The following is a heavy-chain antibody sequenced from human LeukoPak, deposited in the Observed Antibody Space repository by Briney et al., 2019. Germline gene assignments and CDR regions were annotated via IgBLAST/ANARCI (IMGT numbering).Heavy chain of an antibody. Sequence: PGGSLRLSCAASGFTFSSYAMSWVRQAPGKGLEWVSAISGSGGSTYYADSVKGRFTISRDNSKNTLYLQMNSLKTEDTAGYYCIRVRQLYYFDSGGQGTLATVSS. D-gene: IGHD1-1*01. V-gene: IGHV3-23*01. CDR2: ISGSGGST. J-gene: IGHJ4*02. CDR1: GFTFSSYA. CDR3: IRVRQLYYFDS.